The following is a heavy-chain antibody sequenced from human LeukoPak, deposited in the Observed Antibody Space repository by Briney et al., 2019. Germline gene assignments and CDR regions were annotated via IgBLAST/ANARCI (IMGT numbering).Heavy chain of an antibody. D-gene: IGHD1-26*01. Sequence: LPGGSLRLSCAASGFTFDSYAMSWVRQAPGRGLEWVSSISGSGSSTYYADSVKGRFNISRDNSKNTLYLQMDSLRIEDTAEYYCAKGNSARSGSYYGDYWGQGTLVTVSS. CDR2: ISGSGSST. CDR1: GFTFDSYA. CDR3: AKGNSARSGSYYGDY. J-gene: IGHJ4*02. V-gene: IGHV3-23*01.